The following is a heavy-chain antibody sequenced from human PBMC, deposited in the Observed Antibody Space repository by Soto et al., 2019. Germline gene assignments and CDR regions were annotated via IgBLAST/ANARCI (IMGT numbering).Heavy chain of an antibody. CDR1: GFTFISYA. J-gene: IGHJ6*02. V-gene: IGHV3-23*01. CDR3: AKDLAVAGTALYYYYYYGMDV. Sequence: WGSLRLSCAASGFTFISYAIIFCRHSPCKWREWVSAISGSGGSTYYADSVKGRFTISRDNSKNTLYLQMNSLRAEDTAVYYCAKDLAVAGTALYYYYYYGMDVWGQGTTVTVSS. CDR2: ISGSGGST. D-gene: IGHD6-19*01.